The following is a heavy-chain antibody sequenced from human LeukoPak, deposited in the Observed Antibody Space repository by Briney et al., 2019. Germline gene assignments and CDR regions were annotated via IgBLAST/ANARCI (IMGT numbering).Heavy chain of an antibody. CDR3: ARERIDSGAFDI. V-gene: IGHV3-21*01. CDR2: ISSSSSYI. J-gene: IGHJ3*02. Sequence: PGGSLRLSCAASGFTFSSYSMNWVRQAPGKGLEWVSSISSSSSYIYYADSVKGRFTISRDNAKNSLYLQMSSLRAEDTAVYYCARERIDSGAFDIWGQGTMVTVSS. D-gene: IGHD2-15*01. CDR1: GFTFSSYS.